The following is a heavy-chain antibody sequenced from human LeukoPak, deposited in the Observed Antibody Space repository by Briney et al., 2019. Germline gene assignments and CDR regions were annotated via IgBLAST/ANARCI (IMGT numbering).Heavy chain of an antibody. CDR1: GFTFA. Sequence: SGGSLRLSCAASGFTFAMHWVRQAPGKGLEWVSGIAWNSGNTGFADSVKGRFTISRDNAENSLSLQMNSLTPEDTAFYFCAKDMNSYGSGSSYNPWGPCHSWGQGTLVTVSS. CDR2: IAWNSGNT. J-gene: IGHJ4*02. CDR3: AKDMNSYGSGSSYNPWGPCHS. D-gene: IGHD3-10*01. V-gene: IGHV3-9*01.